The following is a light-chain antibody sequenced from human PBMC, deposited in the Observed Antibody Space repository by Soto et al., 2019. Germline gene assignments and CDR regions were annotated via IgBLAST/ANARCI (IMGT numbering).Light chain of an antibody. V-gene: IGLV4-69*01. J-gene: IGLJ2*01. CDR2: LNSDGSH. CDR3: HTWVTGIVV. Sequence: QLVLTQSPSASASLGASVKLTCTLRSGHSSYAIAWHQQQPEKGPRFLMKLNSDGSHTKGDGIPDRFSGSSSGAERYLTISSLQSEDEADYYCHTWVTGIVVFGAGTKLTVL. CDR1: SGHSSYA.